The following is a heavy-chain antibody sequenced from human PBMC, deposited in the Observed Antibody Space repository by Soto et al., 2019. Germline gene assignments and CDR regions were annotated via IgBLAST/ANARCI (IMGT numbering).Heavy chain of an antibody. CDR2: ISPDGSST. CDR1: GFSFSTYW. J-gene: IGHJ3*01. D-gene: IGHD1-26*01. Sequence: EVQLVESGGGLVQPGGSLRLSCADSGFSFSTYWMHWVRQGPGKGLVWVSRISPDGSSTNYADSVRGRFTISRDNAKNMLYMQMNSLRAEDTAIYYCARSPGGYYIDWGQGTMVTVS. V-gene: IGHV3-74*01. CDR3: ARSPGGYYID.